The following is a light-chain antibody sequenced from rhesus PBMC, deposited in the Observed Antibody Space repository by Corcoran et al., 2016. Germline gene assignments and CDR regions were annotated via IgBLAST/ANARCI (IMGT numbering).Light chain of an antibody. Sequence: DIQLTQSPSSLYASVGDRVTITCRASQGISSHLAWYQQKSGKVTKLLIYVASNLQSEVPSMFSGSGSGTAFTLTISSLQPEGFATYYCQRRNSYPVTFGPGTTLDIK. V-gene: IGKV1-38*01. CDR3: QRRNSYPVT. CDR2: VAS. CDR1: QGISSH. J-gene: IGKJ3*01.